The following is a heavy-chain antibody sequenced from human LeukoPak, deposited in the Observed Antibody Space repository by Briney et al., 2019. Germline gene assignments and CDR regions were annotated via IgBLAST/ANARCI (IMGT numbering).Heavy chain of an antibody. CDR1: GFTFSSYS. CDR3: AKSFWWFGEFSPFDY. J-gene: IGHJ4*02. D-gene: IGHD3-10*01. CDR2: ISSSSSYI. Sequence: PGGSLRLSCAASGFTFSSYSMNWVRRAPGKGLEWVSSISSSSSYIYYADSVKGRFTISRDNAKNSLYLQMNSLRAEDTAVYYCAKSFWWFGEFSPFDYWGQGTLVTVSS. V-gene: IGHV3-21*01.